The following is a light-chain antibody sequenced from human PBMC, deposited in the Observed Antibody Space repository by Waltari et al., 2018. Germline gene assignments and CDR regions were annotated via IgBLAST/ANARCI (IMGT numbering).Light chain of an antibody. J-gene: IGKJ1*01. V-gene: IGKV3-20*01. CDR3: HQHDRSPES. CDR2: GAS. Sequence: EIVLTQSPGTLSLSPGERATLSCRASQSVDSNYLAWHQQKPGQAPRLLISGASNRATGIPDSFSGRGSGTDFTLTISGLEAEDFAVYYCHQHDRSPESFGQGTKVEMK. CDR1: QSVDSNY.